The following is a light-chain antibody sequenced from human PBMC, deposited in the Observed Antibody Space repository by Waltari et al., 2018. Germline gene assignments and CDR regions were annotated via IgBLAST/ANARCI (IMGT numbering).Light chain of an antibody. Sequence: EIVLTQSPATLSLSPGERATLSCRASQSVNNFLAWYQQKPGQAPRLLIYDASNRATDTPGRFSGSGSGTDFTLTINSLEPEDFAIYYCQQRSTWPRLTFGGGTKVDIK. J-gene: IGKJ4*01. V-gene: IGKV3-11*01. CDR1: QSVNNF. CDR3: QQRSTWPRLT. CDR2: DAS.